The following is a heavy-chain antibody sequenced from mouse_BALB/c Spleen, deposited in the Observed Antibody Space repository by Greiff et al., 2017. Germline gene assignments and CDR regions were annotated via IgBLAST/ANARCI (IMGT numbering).Heavy chain of an antibody. D-gene: IGHD1-1*01. V-gene: IGHV1-80*01. CDR3: ARGGITTVVAYYFDY. CDR2: IYPGDGDT. Sequence: QVQLQQSGAELVRPGSSVKISCKASGYAFSSYWMNWVKQRPGQGLEWIGQIYPGDGDTNYNGKFKGKATLTADKSSSTAYMQLSSLTSEDSAVYFCARGGITTVVAYYFDYWGQGTTLTVSS. J-gene: IGHJ2*01. CDR1: GYAFSSYW.